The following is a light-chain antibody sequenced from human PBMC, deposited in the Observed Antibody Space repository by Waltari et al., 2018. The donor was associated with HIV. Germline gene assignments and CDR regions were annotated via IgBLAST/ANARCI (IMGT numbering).Light chain of an antibody. Sequence: DIQMTQSPSSLSASVEDRVTITCRASQGIRDDLGWYQQKPGKAPKRLIYAASTFQNGVPSRFSSSGSGTEFTHTISGLQPEELATYYCLQHNSYPPTFGQGTKVEIK. CDR1: QGIRDD. V-gene: IGKV1-17*01. CDR3: LQHNSYPPT. CDR2: AAS. J-gene: IGKJ1*01.